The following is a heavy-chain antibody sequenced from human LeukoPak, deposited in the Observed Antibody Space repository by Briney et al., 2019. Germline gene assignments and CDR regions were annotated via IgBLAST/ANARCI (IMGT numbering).Heavy chain of an antibody. CDR3: ARVARRTTVTDAPPYYFDY. Sequence: SETLSLTCTVSGGSISSYYWSWIRQPPGKGLEWIGYIYYSGSTNYNPSLKSRVTISVDTSKNQFSLKLSSVTAADTAVYYCARVARRTTVTDAPPYYFDYWGQGTLVTVSS. V-gene: IGHV4-59*01. J-gene: IGHJ4*02. CDR2: IYYSGST. D-gene: IGHD4-17*01. CDR1: GGSISSYY.